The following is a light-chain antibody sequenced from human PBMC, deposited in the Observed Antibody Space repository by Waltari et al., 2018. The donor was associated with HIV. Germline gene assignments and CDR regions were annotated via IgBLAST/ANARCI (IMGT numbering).Light chain of an antibody. CDR3: CSYTRTKTFV. J-gene: IGLJ2*01. Sequence: HSALTQPPALAASPEQSVTISCSGTSSDVGGYNYFSWYQQHPGKAPKLIIYEVNKRPSGVPDRFSGSKSGNTASLAISGLQAEDEADYYCCSYTRTKTFVFGGGTKLTVL. V-gene: IGLV2-11*01. CDR2: EVN. CDR1: SSDVGGYNY.